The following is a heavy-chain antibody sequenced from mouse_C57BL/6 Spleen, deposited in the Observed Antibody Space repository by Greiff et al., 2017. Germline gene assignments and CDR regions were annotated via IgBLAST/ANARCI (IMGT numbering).Heavy chain of an antibody. V-gene: IGHV1-5*01. CDR1: GYTFTSYW. CDR3: TRSDYSYYYGSSYGYFWV. CDR2: IYPGNSDT. Sequence: VQLQQSGTVLARPGASVKLSCKTSGYTFTSYWMHWVKQRPGQGLEWIGAIYPGNSDTSYNQKFKGKATLTAVTSASTACMELRSLTNEDSAVYYCTRSDYSYYYGSSYGYFWVWGTWTTVTVSS. J-gene: IGHJ1*03. D-gene: IGHD1-1*01.